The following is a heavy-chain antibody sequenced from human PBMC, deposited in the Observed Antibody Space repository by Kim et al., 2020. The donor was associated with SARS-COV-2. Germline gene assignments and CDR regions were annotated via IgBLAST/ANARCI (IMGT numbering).Heavy chain of an antibody. J-gene: IGHJ5*02. CDR3: AKDLGTGP. V-gene: IGHV3-9*01. D-gene: IGHD3-9*01. CDR2: TGGK. Sequence: TGGKGYAVSGKGRFTISRDNAKNSLYLQMNSLRTEDTAFYYCAKDLGTGPWGQGTLVTVSS.